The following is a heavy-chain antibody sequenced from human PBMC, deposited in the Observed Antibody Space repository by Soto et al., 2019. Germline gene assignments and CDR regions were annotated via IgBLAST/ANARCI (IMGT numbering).Heavy chain of an antibody. CDR3: ARGRLQLISFDY. J-gene: IGHJ4*02. CDR2: IYYSGST. D-gene: IGHD5-12*01. V-gene: IGHV4-59*01. CDR1: GGSISSYY. Sequence: PSETLSLTCTVSGGSISSYYWSWIRQPPGKGLEWIGYIYYSGSTNYNPSLKSRVTISVDTSKNQFSLKLSSVTAADTAVYYCARGRLQLISFDYWGQGKPGTV.